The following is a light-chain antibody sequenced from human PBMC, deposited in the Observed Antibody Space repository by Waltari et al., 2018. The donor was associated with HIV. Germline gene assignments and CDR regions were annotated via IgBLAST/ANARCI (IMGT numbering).Light chain of an antibody. CDR3: CSYAGPDTFFV. CDR2: EVS. V-gene: IGLV2-23*02. CDR1: VRAIGTYNL. J-gene: IGLJ1*01. Sequence: QSGLTQPASVSGSLGQSITIFCNRSVRAIGTYNLFSWYQQFPGKAPKVIISEVSTRPSGISDRFSGSKSANSASLRISGLRPEDEADYFCCSYAGPDTFFVFGGGT.